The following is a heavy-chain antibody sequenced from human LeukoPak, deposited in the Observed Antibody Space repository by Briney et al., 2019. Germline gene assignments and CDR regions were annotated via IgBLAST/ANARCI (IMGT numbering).Heavy chain of an antibody. Sequence: SETLSLTCTVSGGSISSYYWSWIRQPPGKGLEWIGSIYYSGSTYYNPSLKSRVTISVDTSKNQFSLKLSSVTAADTAVYYCATGAARSYYYYGMDVWGQGTTVTVSS. V-gene: IGHV4-59*05. J-gene: IGHJ6*02. CDR3: ATGAARSYYYYGMDV. CDR2: IYYSGST. CDR1: GGSISSYY. D-gene: IGHD6-6*01.